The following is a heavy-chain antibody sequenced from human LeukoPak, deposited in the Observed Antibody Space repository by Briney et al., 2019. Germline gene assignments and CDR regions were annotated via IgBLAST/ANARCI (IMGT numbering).Heavy chain of an antibody. CDR2: ITGSGGST. D-gene: IGHD2-8*02. V-gene: IGHV3-23*01. Sequence: PGGSLRLSCAASGFTFSSYAMSWVRQAPGKGLEWVSAITGSGGSTYYADSVKGRFTISRDNSKNTLYLQMNSLRAEDTAIYYCATYRQVLLPFESWGQGTLVTVSS. CDR3: ATYRQVLLPFES. CDR1: GFTFSSYA. J-gene: IGHJ4*02.